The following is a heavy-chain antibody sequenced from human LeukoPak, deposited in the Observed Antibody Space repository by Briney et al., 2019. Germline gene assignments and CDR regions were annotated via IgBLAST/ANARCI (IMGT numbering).Heavy chain of an antibody. CDR2: IIPIFGTA. J-gene: IGHJ4*02. D-gene: IGHD3-10*01. CDR1: GGAFSSYA. Sequence: SVKVSCKASGGAFSSYAISWVRQAPGRGLEWMGGIIPIFGTANYAQKFQGRVTITADESTSTAYMELSSLRSEDTAVYYCAREYYYGSGSYPDLTVDYWGQGTLVTVSS. V-gene: IGHV1-69*13. CDR3: AREYYYGSGSYPDLTVDY.